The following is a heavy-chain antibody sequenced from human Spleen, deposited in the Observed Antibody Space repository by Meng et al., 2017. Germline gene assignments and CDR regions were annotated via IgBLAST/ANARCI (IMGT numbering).Heavy chain of an antibody. D-gene: IGHD2-15*01. CDR3: ARGIKDFDF. CDR2: IYNSGST. Sequence: QVQLQQSGPGLVKPSETLSLTCTVSGGSISSYYWNWIRQPPGKGLEWVGYIYNSGSTNYNPSLKSRLSISLDTSKSQFFLKLSSVTPADTAVYYCARGIKDFDFWGQGTLVTVSS. J-gene: IGHJ4*02. V-gene: IGHV4-59*01. CDR1: GGSISSYY.